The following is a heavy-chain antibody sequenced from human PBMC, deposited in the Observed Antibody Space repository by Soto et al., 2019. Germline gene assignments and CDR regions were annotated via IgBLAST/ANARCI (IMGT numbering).Heavy chain of an antibody. CDR1: GVTVTSNY. J-gene: IGHJ3*02. Sequence: EVQLVQSGGGLVQPGGSLRLSCAGYGVTVTSNYMNWVRQAPGKGLAWVSVIYSGENAYYADSVAGRFTISRDNSKNTLYLQMNSLRVEDKAVYYCARDLDAFDTWGQGTTVIVSS. CDR2: IYSGENA. CDR3: ARDLDAFDT. V-gene: IGHV3-53*01.